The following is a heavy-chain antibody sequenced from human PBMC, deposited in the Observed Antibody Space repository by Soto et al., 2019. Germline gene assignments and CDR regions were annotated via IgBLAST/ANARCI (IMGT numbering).Heavy chain of an antibody. V-gene: IGHV3-20*04. D-gene: IGHD3-16*02. J-gene: IGHJ5*01. CDR1: GFSFDEYG. CDR2: INWNGDMT. Sequence: EVQLVESGGDVVRPGGSLRLSCAASGFSFDEYGMGWVRQAPGKQLQWVSGINWNGDMTGYADSVKGRFIISRDNAANSLFLQMNSLRGEDTALYYWARVEGGYRMYNWFDSWGQGTLVTVSS. CDR3: ARVEGGYRMYNWFDS.